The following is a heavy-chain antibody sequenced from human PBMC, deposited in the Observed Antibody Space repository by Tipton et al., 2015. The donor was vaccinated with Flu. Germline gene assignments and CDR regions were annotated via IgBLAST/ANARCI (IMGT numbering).Heavy chain of an antibody. J-gene: IGHJ3*01. V-gene: IGHV3-7*01. CDR2: IKQDGSEQ. CDR3: ARGTIGYDSATGYYRLATFDF. CDR1: GFTFSLHW. D-gene: IGHD3-3*01. Sequence: SLRLSCAASGFTFSLHWMSWLRQAPGKGLEWVGNIKQDGSEQDYVDSVKGRFSISRDNDKNSLYLQMDGLRAEDTAVYYCARGTIGYDSATGYYRLATFDFWGQGTRVTVSS.